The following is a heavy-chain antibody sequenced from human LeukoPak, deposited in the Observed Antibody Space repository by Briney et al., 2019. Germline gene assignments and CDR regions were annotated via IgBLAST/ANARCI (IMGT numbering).Heavy chain of an antibody. CDR1: GFTFSSYS. CDR2: INHSGST. D-gene: IGHD3-10*01. J-gene: IGHJ6*03. Sequence: GSLRLSCAASGFTFSSYSMNWVRQPPGKGLEWIGEINHSGSTNYNPSLKSRVTISVDTSKNQFSLKLSSVTAADTAVYYCARQRGTARITMVRGVIGGPMDVWGKGTTVTISS. V-gene: IGHV4-34*01. CDR3: ARQRGTARITMVRGVIGGPMDV.